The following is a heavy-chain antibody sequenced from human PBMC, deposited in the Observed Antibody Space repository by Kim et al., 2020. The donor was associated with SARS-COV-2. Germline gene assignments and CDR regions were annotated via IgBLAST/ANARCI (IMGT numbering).Heavy chain of an antibody. Sequence: GGSLRLSCAASGFTFNNYAMSWVRQAPGKGLEWVSGIRDSGSSTQYADSVKGRFSISRDNSRNTLYLQMDSLRAEDTAVYYCAKVTSGSSGWVEYFLHWGQGTLVTVSS. V-gene: IGHV3-23*01. CDR2: IRDSGSST. CDR3: AKVTSGSSGWVEYFLH. CDR1: GFTFNNYA. D-gene: IGHD6-19*01. J-gene: IGHJ1*01.